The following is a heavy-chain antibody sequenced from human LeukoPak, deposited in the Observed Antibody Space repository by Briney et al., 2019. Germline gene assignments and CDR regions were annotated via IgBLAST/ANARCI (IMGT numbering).Heavy chain of an antibody. Sequence: ASVKVSCKASGYTFTGYYMHWVRQAPGQGLEWMGWINPNSGGTNYARKFQGRVTMTRDTSISTAYMELSRLRSDDTAVYYCARVGFGSYNWFDPWGQGTLVTVSS. CDR2: INPNSGGT. CDR3: ARVGFGSYNWFDP. CDR1: GYTFTGYY. V-gene: IGHV1-2*02. J-gene: IGHJ5*02. D-gene: IGHD3-10*01.